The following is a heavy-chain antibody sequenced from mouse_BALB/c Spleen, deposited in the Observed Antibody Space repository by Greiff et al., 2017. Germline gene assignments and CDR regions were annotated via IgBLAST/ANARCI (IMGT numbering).Heavy chain of an antibody. CDR1: GFTFNTYA. J-gene: IGHJ1*01. V-gene: IGHV10-1*02. D-gene: IGHD1-1*01. Sequence: DVQLVESGGGLVQPKGSLKLSCAASGFTFNTYAMNWVRQAPGKGLEWVARIRSKSNNYATYYADSVKDRFTISRDDSQSMLYLQMNNLKTEDTAMYYCVRGGYGRGYFDVWGAGTTVTVSS. CDR3: VRGGYGRGYFDV. CDR2: IRSKSNNYAT.